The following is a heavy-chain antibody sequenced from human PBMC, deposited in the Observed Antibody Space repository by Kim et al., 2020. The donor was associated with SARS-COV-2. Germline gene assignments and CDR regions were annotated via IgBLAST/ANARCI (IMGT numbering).Heavy chain of an antibody. D-gene: IGHD4-17*01. J-gene: IGHJ4*02. CDR3: ARERDYGGNSADFDY. V-gene: IGHV6-1*01. Sequence: SQTLSLTCAISGDSVSSNSAAWNWIRQSPSRGLEWLGRAYYRSKWSNDYAVSVRSRITINPDTSKNQFSLQLNSVTTEDTAVYYCARERDYGGNSADFDYWGQGTLVTVSS. CDR2: AYYRSKWSN. CDR1: GDSVSSNSAA.